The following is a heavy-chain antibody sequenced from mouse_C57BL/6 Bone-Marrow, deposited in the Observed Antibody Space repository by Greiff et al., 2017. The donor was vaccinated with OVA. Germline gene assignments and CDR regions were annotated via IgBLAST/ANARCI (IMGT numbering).Heavy chain of an antibody. CDR2: IYPGGGYT. CDR3: ARWDYDGGYYCDY. CDR1: GYTFTNYW. J-gene: IGHJ2*01. D-gene: IGHD2-4*01. Sequence: VQLQESGAELVRPGTSVKMSCKASGYTFTNYWIGWAKQRPGHGLEWIGDIYPGGGYTNYNEKFKGKATLTADKSSSTAYMQFSSLAYEDSANYYCARWDYDGGYYCDYWGQGTTLTVSS. V-gene: IGHV1-63*01.